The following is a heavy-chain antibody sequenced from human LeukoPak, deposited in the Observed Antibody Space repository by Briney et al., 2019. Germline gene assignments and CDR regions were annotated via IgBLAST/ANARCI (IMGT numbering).Heavy chain of an antibody. D-gene: IGHD2-2*01. J-gene: IGHJ6*03. CDR2: ISPYNGNT. CDR3: ARRSRVYCSSTSCPYYYYYMDV. CDR1: GYTFISYG. Sequence: ASVKVSCKASGYTFISYGISWVRQAPGQGLEWMGWISPYNGNTNYAQKLQGRVTMTTDTSTSTAYMELRSLRSDDTAVYYCARRSRVYCSSTSCPYYYYYMDVWGKGTTVTVSS. V-gene: IGHV1-18*01.